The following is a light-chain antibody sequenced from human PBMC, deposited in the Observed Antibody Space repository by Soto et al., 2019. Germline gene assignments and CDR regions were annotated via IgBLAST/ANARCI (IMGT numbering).Light chain of an antibody. J-gene: IGLJ1*01. CDR3: QSNDNGLSGSDV. V-gene: IGLV1-40*01. Sequence: QSVLTQPPSVSGAPGQRVTISCTGSSSNIGAGYDVHWYQQLPGTAPKLLIYGDSNRPSGVPDRFSGSKSGTSASLVITGLQADDEADYYCQSNDNGLSGSDVFGTGTKVTAL. CDR2: GDS. CDR1: SSNIGAGYD.